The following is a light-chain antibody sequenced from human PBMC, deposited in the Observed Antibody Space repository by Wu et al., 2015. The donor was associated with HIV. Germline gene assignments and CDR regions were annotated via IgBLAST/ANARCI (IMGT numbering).Light chain of an antibody. J-gene: IGKJ4*01. CDR3: QQSLNIPLS. CDR1: QFIYTF. V-gene: IGKV1-39*01. CDR2: GAS. Sequence: DVQMTQSPSSLSASVGDRVTISCRASQFIYTFVNWYQQRPGKVPRPLIYGASTLHSGVPSRFSGSGSGTEFTLTITSLQPEDFATYYCQQSLNIPLSFGGGTRVEVK.